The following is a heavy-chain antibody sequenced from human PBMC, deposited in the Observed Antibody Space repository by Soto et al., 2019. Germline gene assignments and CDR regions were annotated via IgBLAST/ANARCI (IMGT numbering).Heavy chain of an antibody. CDR2: IYYSGST. CDR1: GGSISSYY. CDR3: ARRYGTLFDE. V-gene: IGHV4-59*08. D-gene: IGHD4-17*01. J-gene: IGHJ4*02. Sequence: PSETLSLTCTVSGGSISSYYWSWIRQPPGKGLEWIGYIYYSGSTNYNPSLKSRVTISVDTSKNQFSLKLSSVTAADTAVYYCARRYGTLFDEWGQGTLVTVSS.